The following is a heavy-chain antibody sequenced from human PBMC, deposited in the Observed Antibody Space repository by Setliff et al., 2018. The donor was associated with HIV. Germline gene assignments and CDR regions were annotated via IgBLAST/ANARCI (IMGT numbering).Heavy chain of an antibody. V-gene: IGHV4-59*08. CDR3: ARTPTDYYDSTRLGDGFDI. J-gene: IGHJ3*02. CDR2: FYDSGST. Sequence: KPSETLSLTCTVSGAFNSRYYWSWIRQPPGKGLEWIGYFYDSGSTYYNPSLKSRVTISVDTSKKQFSLKLTSATAADTAVYYCARTPTDYYDSTRLGDGFDIWGQGTVVTVSS. CDR1: GAFNSRYY. D-gene: IGHD3-22*01.